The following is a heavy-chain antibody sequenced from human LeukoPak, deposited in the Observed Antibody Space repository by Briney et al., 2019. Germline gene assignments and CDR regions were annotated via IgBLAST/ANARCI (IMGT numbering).Heavy chain of an antibody. D-gene: IGHD2-21*02. CDR1: GFTFSSYA. V-gene: IGHV3-30-3*01. J-gene: IGHJ4*02. CDR3: AREVTD. Sequence: GRSLRLSCAASGFTFSSYAMHWVRQAPGKGLEWVAVISYDGSNKYYADSVKGRFTISRDNSKNTLYLQMNSLRAEDTAVYYCAREVTDWGQGTLVTVSS. CDR2: ISYDGSNK.